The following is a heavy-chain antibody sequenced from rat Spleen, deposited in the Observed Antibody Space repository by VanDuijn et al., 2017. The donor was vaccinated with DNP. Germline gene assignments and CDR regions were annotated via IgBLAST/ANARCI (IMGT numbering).Heavy chain of an antibody. Sequence: EVQLVESGGGLVQPGRSMKLSCAASGFTFSDYYMAWVRQAPKKGLEWVASISYEGSSTYYGDSVKGRFTISRDNAKSTLYLQMNSLRSEDTATYYCARRIIGDYVMDAWGQGASVTVSS. V-gene: IGHV5-22*01. D-gene: IGHD1-6*01. CDR1: GFTFSDYY. J-gene: IGHJ4*01. CDR3: ARRIIGDYVMDA. CDR2: ISYEGSST.